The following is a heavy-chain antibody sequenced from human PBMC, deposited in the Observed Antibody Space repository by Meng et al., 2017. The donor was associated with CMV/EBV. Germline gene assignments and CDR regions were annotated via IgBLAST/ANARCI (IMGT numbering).Heavy chain of an antibody. CDR1: GFSLSNARMG. CDR3: ARIALSYDFWSGYLNYYYYYGMDV. V-gene: IGHV2-26*01. J-gene: IGHJ6*02. CDR2: IFSNDEK. D-gene: IGHD3-3*01. Sequence: SDPTLVKPTETLTLTCTVSGFSLSNARMGVSWIRQPPGKALEWLAHIFSNDEKSYSTSPKSRLTISKDTSKSQVVLTMTNMDPVDTATYYCARIALSYDFWSGYLNYYYYYGMDVWGQGTTVTVS.